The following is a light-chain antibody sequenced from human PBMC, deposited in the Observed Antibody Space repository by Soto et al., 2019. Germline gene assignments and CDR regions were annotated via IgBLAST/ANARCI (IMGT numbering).Light chain of an antibody. CDR2: AAS. CDR3: QQLTTYPRT. J-gene: IGKJ1*01. CDR1: QGISSY. Sequence: DIPLTQSPSFLSASVGDRVTITCRASQGISSYLVWYQQKPGKAPKLLIYAASTLQSGVPSRFSGSGSGTEFTLTISSLQPEDFATYYCQQLTTYPRTFGQGTKVEIK. V-gene: IGKV1-9*01.